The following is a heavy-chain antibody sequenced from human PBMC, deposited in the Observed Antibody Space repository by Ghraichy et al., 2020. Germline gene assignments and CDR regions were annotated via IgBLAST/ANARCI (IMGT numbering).Heavy chain of an antibody. CDR1: GFTFSSYS. V-gene: IGHV3-21*01. CDR2: ISSSSSYI. D-gene: IGHD6-13*01. Sequence: GSLRLSCAASGFTFSSYSMNWVRQAPGKGLEWVSSISSSSSYIYYADSVKGRFTISRDNAKNSLYLQMNSLRAEDTAVYYCAREGGTAAHFVWGQGTTVTVSS. J-gene: IGHJ6*02. CDR3: AREGGTAAHFV.